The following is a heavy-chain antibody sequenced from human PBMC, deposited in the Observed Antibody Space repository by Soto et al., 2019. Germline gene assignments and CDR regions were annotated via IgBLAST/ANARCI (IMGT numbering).Heavy chain of an antibody. CDR1: GGSISSGGYY. CDR3: ARVKQEYSSSSRYFDY. Sequence: SEILSLTCTVSGGSISSGGYYWSWIRQHPGKGLEWIGYIYYSGSTYYNPSLKSRVTISVDTSKNQFSLKLSSVTAADTAVYYCARVKQEYSSSSRYFDYWGQGTLVTVSS. J-gene: IGHJ4*02. D-gene: IGHD6-6*01. CDR2: IYYSGST. V-gene: IGHV4-31*02.